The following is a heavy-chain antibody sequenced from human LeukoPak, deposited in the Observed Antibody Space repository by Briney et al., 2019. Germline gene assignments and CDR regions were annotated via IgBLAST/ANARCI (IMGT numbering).Heavy chain of an antibody. J-gene: IGHJ4*02. CDR3: ARATLSNYYFNY. Sequence: ASVKVSCKVSGYTLTELSMHWVRQAPGKGLEWMGGFDPEDGETIYAQKFQGRVTMTEDTSTDTAYMELSSLRSEDTAVYFCARATLSNYYFNYWGQGTLVTVSS. CDR2: FDPEDGET. CDR1: GYTLTELS. V-gene: IGHV1-24*01. D-gene: IGHD1-1*01.